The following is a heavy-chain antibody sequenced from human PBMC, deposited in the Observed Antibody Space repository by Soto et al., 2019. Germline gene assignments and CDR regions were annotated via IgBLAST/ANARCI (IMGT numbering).Heavy chain of an antibody. CDR3: ATTTVVTQYFQH. CDR1: GVTFSSYA. Sequence: QVQLVQSGAEVKKPGSSVKVSCKASGVTFSSYAISWVRQAPGQGLEWMGGIIPIYGTANYAQKFQGRVTITADESSSTAYIEIRTLRSEDTAVYYCATTTVVTQYFQHWRQGTLVTVSS. V-gene: IGHV1-69*12. D-gene: IGHD4-17*01. J-gene: IGHJ1*01. CDR2: IIPIYGTA.